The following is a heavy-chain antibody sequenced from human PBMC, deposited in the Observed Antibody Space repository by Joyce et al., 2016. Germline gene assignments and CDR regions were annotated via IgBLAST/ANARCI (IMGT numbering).Heavy chain of an antibody. V-gene: IGHV3-21*01. Sequence: EVQLVESGGGLVKPGGSLSHSCAASGFTFGTYSMNWVRQAPGKGLEWVSSISRDNAKNSLYLQMNSLRAEDTAVYYCARELYSGGSWFDYWGQGTLVTVSS. CDR3: ARELYSGGSWFDY. D-gene: IGHD2-15*01. CDR1: GFTFGTYS. J-gene: IGHJ4*02.